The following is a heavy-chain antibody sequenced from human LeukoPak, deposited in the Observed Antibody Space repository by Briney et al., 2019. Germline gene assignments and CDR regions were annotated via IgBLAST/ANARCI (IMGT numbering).Heavy chain of an antibody. D-gene: IGHD2-2*02. V-gene: IGHV3-21*01. CDR2: ISSSSSYI. Sequence: PGGSLRLSCAASRFTFSRHSINWVRQAPGKGLKGVPSISSSSSYIYYAASAKCRFTISRDHAKNSLYLQMNSLRAEDTAVYYCARDAGYCSSTSCYRYYYYYMDVWGKGTTVTVSS. CDR1: RFTFSRHS. CDR3: ARDAGYCSSTSCYRYYYYYMDV. J-gene: IGHJ6*03.